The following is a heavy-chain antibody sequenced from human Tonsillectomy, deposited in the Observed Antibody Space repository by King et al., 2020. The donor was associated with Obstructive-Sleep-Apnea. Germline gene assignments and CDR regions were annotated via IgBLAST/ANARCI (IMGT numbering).Heavy chain of an antibody. J-gene: IGHJ4*02. V-gene: IGHV3-30*04. CDR3: ARGPPTYFDY. CDR1: GFTFSSYA. Sequence: VQLVESGGGVVQPGRSLRLSCAASGFTFSSYAMHWVRQAPGKGLEWVAVISYDGSNKYYADSVKGRFTISRDNSKNTLYLQMNSLRAEDTAVYYCARGPPTYFDYWGQGTLVTVSS. CDR2: ISYDGSNK.